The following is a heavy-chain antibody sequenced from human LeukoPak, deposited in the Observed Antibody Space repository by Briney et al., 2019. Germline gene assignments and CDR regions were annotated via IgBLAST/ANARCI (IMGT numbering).Heavy chain of an antibody. CDR1: GFILSSYW. CDR3: ARRALRYCSSTSCPAQYYGVDV. D-gene: IGHD2-2*01. J-gene: IGHJ6*04. CDR2: IKEDGSEK. V-gene: IGHV3-7*03. Sequence: GSLRLSCAASGFILSSYWMSWVRQAPGKGLEGVANIKEDGSEKYYVDSVKGRFTISRDNAKNSLYLQTSSLRAEDTAVYYCARRALRYCSSTSCPAQYYGVDVWGKGTTVTVSS.